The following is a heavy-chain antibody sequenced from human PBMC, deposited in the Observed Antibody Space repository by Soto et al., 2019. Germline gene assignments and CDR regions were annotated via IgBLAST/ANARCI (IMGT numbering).Heavy chain of an antibody. V-gene: IGHV4-31*03. CDR3: ARRASNSYFDY. CDR2: IYYSGST. CDR1: GDSISSGGYC. Sequence: TLSLTCTVSGDSISSGGYCWSWIRQHPGKGLEWIGYIYYSGSTYYNPSLKSRVTISVDTSKNQFSLKLSSVTAADTAVYYCARRASNSYFDYWGQGTLVTVS. J-gene: IGHJ4*02.